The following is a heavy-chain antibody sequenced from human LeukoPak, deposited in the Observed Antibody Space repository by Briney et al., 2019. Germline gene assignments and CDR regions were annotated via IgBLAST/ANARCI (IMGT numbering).Heavy chain of an antibody. CDR3: AKMARYSSSWADY. J-gene: IGHJ4*02. Sequence: PGGSLRLSCAACGFTFSSYAMTWVRQAPGKGLEWVSGISGSGGETYYADSVKGRFTVSRDNSKNTLDLQMNSLRAEDTAVYYCAKMARYSSSWADYWGQGTLVTLSS. CDR1: GFTFSSYA. V-gene: IGHV3-23*01. CDR2: ISGSGGET. D-gene: IGHD6-13*01.